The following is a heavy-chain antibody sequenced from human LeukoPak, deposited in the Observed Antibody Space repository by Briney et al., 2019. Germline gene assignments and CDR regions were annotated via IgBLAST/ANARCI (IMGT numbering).Heavy chain of an antibody. CDR3: ARRGAYCGGDCYPYWYFDL. V-gene: IGHV5-51*01. J-gene: IGHJ2*01. Sequence: GESLKISCKGSGYSFTSYWIGWVRQMPGKGPEWMGIIYPGDSDTRYSPSFQGQVTISADKSISTAYLQWSSLKASDTAMYYCARRGAYCGGDCYPYWYFDLWGRGTLVTVSS. D-gene: IGHD2-21*02. CDR1: GYSFTSYW. CDR2: IYPGDSDT.